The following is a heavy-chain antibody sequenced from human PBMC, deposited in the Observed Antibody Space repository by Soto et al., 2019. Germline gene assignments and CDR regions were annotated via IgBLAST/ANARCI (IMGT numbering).Heavy chain of an antibody. J-gene: IGHJ4*02. D-gene: IGHD4-17*01. CDR2: MNPNSGNT. V-gene: IGHV1-8*01. CDR1: GYTFTSYD. Sequence: ASVKVSCKASGYTFTSYDINWVRQATGQGLEWMGWMNPNSGNTGYAQKFQGRVTMTRNTSISTAYMELSSLRSEDTAVYYCARGRGTTVTLDFDYWGQGTLVTVSS. CDR3: ARGRGTTVTLDFDY.